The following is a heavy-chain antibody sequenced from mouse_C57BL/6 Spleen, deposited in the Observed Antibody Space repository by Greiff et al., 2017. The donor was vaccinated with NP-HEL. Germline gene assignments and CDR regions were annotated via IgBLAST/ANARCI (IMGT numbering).Heavy chain of an antibody. CDR2: IYPGDGDT. CDR1: GYAFSSSW. Sequence: VQLQQSGPELVKPGASVKISCKASGYAFSSSWMNWVKQRPGQGLEWIGRIYPGDGDTNYNGKFKGKATLTADKSSSTAYMQLSRLTSEDSAVYCCARTLSYYYGSSLAWFAYWGQGTLVTVSA. CDR3: ARTLSYYYGSSLAWFAY. V-gene: IGHV1-82*01. D-gene: IGHD1-1*01. J-gene: IGHJ3*01.